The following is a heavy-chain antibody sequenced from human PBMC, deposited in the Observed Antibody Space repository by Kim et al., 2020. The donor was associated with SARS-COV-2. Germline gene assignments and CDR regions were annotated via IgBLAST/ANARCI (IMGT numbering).Heavy chain of an antibody. V-gene: IGHV3-48*03. CDR1: GFTFSSYE. J-gene: IGHJ5*01. CDR2: IGNSGDTI. CDR3: ARARQGFNWFDS. Sequence: GGSLRLSCAASGFTFSSYEMNWVRQAPGKGLEWVSYIGNSGDTIFNRDSVKGRFTVSRDNAQSSLYLQMNSLRAEDTAVYYCARARQGFNWFDSWGQGTLVTVSS.